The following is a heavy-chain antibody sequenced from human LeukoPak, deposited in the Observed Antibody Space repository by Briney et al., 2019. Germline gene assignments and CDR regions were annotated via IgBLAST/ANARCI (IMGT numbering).Heavy chain of an antibody. CDR3: AMRTTVTTVYYYYMDV. D-gene: IGHD4-17*01. Sequence: PGGSLRLSCAASGFTVSSTYMSWVRQAPGKGLEWVSIIYSAGSTYYADSVKGRFTISRDNSKNMLYLQMNSLRAEDTAIYYCAMRTTVTTVYYYYMDVWGKGTTVTVSS. CDR1: GFTVSSTY. V-gene: IGHV3-53*01. CDR2: IYSAGST. J-gene: IGHJ6*03.